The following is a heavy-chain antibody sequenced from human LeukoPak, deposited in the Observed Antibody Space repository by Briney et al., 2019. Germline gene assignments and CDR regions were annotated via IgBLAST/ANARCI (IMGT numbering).Heavy chain of an antibody. CDR1: GFTVTSNH. CDR2: IYTGGTT. CDR3: ARDSSSYYFDY. V-gene: IGHV3-66*01. J-gene: IGHJ4*02. Sequence: SGGSLRLSCAASGFTVTSNHMNWVRQAQGNGLEWVSIIYTGGTTHYADSLKDRFTISRDDSKNTLYLQMNSLRAEDTAVYYCARDSSSYYFDYWGQGTLVTVYS. D-gene: IGHD6-6*01.